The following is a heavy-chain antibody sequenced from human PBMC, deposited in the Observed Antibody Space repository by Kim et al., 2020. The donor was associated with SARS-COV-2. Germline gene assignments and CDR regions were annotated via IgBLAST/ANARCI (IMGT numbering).Heavy chain of an antibody. D-gene: IGHD1-20*01. CDR3: VKDHKCWIYNLSHFDY. CDR2: ISNSGVIT. CDR1: GFTFSDYA. J-gene: IGHJ4*02. V-gene: IGHV3-23*01. Sequence: GGSLRLSCAASGFTFSDYAMGWVRQAPGKGLEWVSIISNSGVITDYADSVKGRFTISRDNSKNTMFLQMNSLRAEDTALYYCVKDHKCWIYNLSHFDYWGRGTVVTVPS.